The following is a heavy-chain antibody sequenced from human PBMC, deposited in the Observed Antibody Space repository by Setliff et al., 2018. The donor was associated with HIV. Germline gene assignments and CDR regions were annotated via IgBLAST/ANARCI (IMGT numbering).Heavy chain of an antibody. D-gene: IGHD3-16*01. CDR1: GFTFSTYW. CDR3: ARDEATGGVDY. CDR2: INSDGSST. Sequence: GGSLRLSCAASGFTFSTYWMNWVRQAPGKGLVWVSRINSDGSSTGHADSVKVRFTISRDNAKNSVYLQMNSLRAEDTAVYYCARDEATGGVDYWGQGTLVTVSS. J-gene: IGHJ4*02. V-gene: IGHV3-74*01.